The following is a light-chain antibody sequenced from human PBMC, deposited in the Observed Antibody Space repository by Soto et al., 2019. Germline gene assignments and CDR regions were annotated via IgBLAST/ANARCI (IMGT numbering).Light chain of an antibody. CDR1: QSVSSY. CDR2: DAS. Sequence: EIVLTQSPATLSLSPGERGTLSCRASQSVSSYLAWYQQKPGQAPRLLIYDASNRATGIPARFSGSGSGTDFTLTISSLEPEDFAVYYCQQRSNWRLTFGGGTKVEIK. CDR3: QQRSNWRLT. J-gene: IGKJ4*01. V-gene: IGKV3-11*01.